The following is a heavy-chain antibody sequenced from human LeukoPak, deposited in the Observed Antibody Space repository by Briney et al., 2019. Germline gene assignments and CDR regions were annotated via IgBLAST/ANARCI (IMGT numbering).Heavy chain of an antibody. CDR2: INPNSGGT. Sequence: ASVKVSCKASGYTFTGYYMHWVRQAPGQGLEWMGWINPNSGGTSYAQKFQGRVTMTRDTSTSTVYMELSSLRSEDTAVYYCARDGAAYYYDTSYGMDVWGQGTTVTVSS. D-gene: IGHD3-22*01. J-gene: IGHJ6*02. V-gene: IGHV1-2*02. CDR3: ARDGAAYYYDTSYGMDV. CDR1: GYTFTGYY.